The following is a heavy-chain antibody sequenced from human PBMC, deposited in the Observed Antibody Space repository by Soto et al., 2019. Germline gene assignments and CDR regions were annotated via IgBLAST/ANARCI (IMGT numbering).Heavy chain of an antibody. CDR2: INHSGST. J-gene: IGHJ3*02. CDR3: ARIFPGGYCSGGSCYRTPYDAFDI. V-gene: IGHV4-34*01. D-gene: IGHD2-15*01. Sequence: TSETLSLTCAVYGGSFSGYYWSWIRQPPGKGLEWIGEINHSGSTNYNPSLKSRVTISVDTSKNQFSLKLSSVTAADTAVYYCARIFPGGYCSGGSCYRTPYDAFDIWGQGTMVTVSS. CDR1: GGSFSGYY.